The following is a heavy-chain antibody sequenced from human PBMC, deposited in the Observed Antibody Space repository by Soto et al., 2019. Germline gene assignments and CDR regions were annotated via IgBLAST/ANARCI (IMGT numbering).Heavy chain of an antibody. CDR2: IKQDGSEK. CDR1: GFTFSSYW. Sequence: EVQLVESGGGLVQPGGSLRLSCAASGFTFSSYWMSWVRQAPGKGLEWVANIKQDGSEKYYVDSVKGRFTISRDNAKNSLYLQMNNLRAEDTAVYYCARPIAARRTLGYYYYGMDVWGQGTTVTVSS. V-gene: IGHV3-7*03. D-gene: IGHD6-6*01. J-gene: IGHJ6*02. CDR3: ARPIAARRTLGYYYYGMDV.